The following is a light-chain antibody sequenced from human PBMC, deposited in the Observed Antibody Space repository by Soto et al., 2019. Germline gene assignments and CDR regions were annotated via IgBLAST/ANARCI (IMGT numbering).Light chain of an antibody. CDR3: QQYGSSLWT. CDR2: DAC. V-gene: IGKV1-39*01. J-gene: IGKJ1*01. Sequence: DIQMTQSPSSLSASVGDRVTITCRASQSISSYLNWYQQKPGKAPKLLIYDACSLESGVPSRFSGSGSGTEFTLTISRLEPEDFAVYYCQQYGSSLWTFGQGTKVDIK. CDR1: QSISSY.